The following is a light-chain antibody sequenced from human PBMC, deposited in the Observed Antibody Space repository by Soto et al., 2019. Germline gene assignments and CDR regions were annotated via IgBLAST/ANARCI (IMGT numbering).Light chain of an antibody. V-gene: IGKV3-15*01. CDR3: QQYNIWSSIT. CDR2: GAS. J-gene: IGKJ5*01. CDR1: QTISSK. Sequence: EIVMTQSPATLSVSPGDRATLSCRARQTISSKVGWYQQKPGQAPRLLIYGASTRATGVPPRFSGSGSGTEFTLTISSLQSEDFAVYYCQQYNIWSSITFGQGTRLEIK.